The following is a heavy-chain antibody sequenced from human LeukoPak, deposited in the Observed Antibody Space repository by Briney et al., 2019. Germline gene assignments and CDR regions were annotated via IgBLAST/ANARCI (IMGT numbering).Heavy chain of an antibody. D-gene: IGHD4-17*01. J-gene: IGHJ4*02. CDR2: INPNSGGT. V-gene: IGHV1-2*02. CDR1: GYTFTGYY. CDR3: ARDYGDYGDYQIYYFDY. Sequence: ASVKVSCKASGYTFTGYYMHWVRQAPGQGLEWMGWINPNSGGTNYAQKFQGRVTMTRDTSISTDYMELSRLRSDDTAVYYCARDYGDYGDYQIYYFDYWGQGTLVTVSS.